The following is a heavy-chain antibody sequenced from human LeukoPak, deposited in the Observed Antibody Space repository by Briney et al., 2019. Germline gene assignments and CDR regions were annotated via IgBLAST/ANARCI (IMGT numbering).Heavy chain of an antibody. CDR3: ARDYYDSSGLIDY. D-gene: IGHD3-22*01. CDR1: GGSFSGYY. Sequence: SETLSLTCAVYGGSFSGYYWSWIRQPPGKGLEWIGEINHSGSANYNPSLKSRVTISVDTSKNQFSLKLSSVTAADTAVYYCARDYYDSSGLIDYWGQGTLVTVSS. V-gene: IGHV4-34*01. J-gene: IGHJ4*02. CDR2: INHSGSA.